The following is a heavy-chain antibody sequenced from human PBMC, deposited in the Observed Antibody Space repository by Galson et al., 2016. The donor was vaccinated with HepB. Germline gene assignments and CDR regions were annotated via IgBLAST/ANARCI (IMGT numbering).Heavy chain of an antibody. CDR3: ARARVGDYDTFDL. Sequence: SVKVSCKASGYTFTSYGVNWVRQAPGQGLEWMGWISAYNGNTHYAQKLQGRVSMTTDTSTSTAYMELTSLRSGDTAVYYCARARVGDYDTFDLWGQGTMVTVSS. D-gene: IGHD3-16*01. CDR2: ISAYNGNT. J-gene: IGHJ3*01. V-gene: IGHV1-18*01. CDR1: GYTFTSYG.